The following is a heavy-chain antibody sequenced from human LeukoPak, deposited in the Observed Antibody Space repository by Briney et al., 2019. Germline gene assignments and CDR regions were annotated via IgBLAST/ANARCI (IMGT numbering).Heavy chain of an antibody. J-gene: IGHJ3*02. CDR3: ARVFKVRQLDYPGNAFDI. CDR1: GFTLSSYS. V-gene: IGHV3-21*01. Sequence: GGSLRLSCAASGFTLSSYSMNWVRQAPGKGLEWVSSISSSSYIYYADSVKGRFTISRDNAKNSLYLQMNSLRAEDTAVYYCARVFKVRQLDYPGNAFDIWGQGTMVTVSS. CDR2: ISSSSYI. D-gene: IGHD6-13*01.